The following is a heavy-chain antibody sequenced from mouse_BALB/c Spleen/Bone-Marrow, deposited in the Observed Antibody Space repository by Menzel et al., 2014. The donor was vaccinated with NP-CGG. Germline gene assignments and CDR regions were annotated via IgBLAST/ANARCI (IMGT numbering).Heavy chain of an antibody. CDR2: IHPNSGNT. J-gene: IGHJ2*01. CDR3: ARHHRYAYYFDY. CDR1: GYTFTNSW. Sequence: VQLHQSGSVLVRPGASVMLSCKASGYTFTNSWIHWAKQRPGQGLEWIGDIHPNSGNTNYNEKFKAKATLTADTSSSTAYVDLSSLTSEDSAVYYCARHHRYAYYFDYWGQGTTLTVSS. V-gene: IGHV1S130*01. D-gene: IGHD2-14*01.